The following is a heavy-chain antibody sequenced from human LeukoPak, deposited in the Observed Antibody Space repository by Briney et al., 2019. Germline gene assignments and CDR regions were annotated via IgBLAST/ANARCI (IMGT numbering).Heavy chain of an antibody. CDR2: IYYSGST. D-gene: IGHD1-26*01. Sequence: KPSETLSLTCTVSGGSISTTSYFWGWIRQPPGKGLEWIGYIYYSGSTNYNPSLKSRVTISVDTSKNQFSLKLSSVTAADAAVYYCARQVGPWDAFDIWGQGTMVTVSS. V-gene: IGHV4-61*05. CDR3: ARQVGPWDAFDI. J-gene: IGHJ3*02. CDR1: GGSISTTSYF.